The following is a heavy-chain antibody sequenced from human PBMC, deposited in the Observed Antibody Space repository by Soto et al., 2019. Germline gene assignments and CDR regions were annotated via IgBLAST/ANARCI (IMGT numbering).Heavy chain of an antibody. CDR2: IYVTGTT. CDR3: ARLYWSYYASRGYLEQ. Sequence: SLSLTCTVSRASINNGYYYLICIRQTPGKGLEWVGYIYVTGTTYYNPSLKTRLAISIDRAKSQFSLRLTSVTAADTAVYYCARLYWSYYASRGYLEQWGQGTLVTVSS. J-gene: IGHJ4*02. D-gene: IGHD3-22*01. CDR1: RASINNGYYY. V-gene: IGHV4-30-4*08.